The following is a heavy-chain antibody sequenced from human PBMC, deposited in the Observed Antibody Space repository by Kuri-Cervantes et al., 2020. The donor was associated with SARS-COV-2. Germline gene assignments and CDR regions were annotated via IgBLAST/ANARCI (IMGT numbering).Heavy chain of an antibody. Sequence: GESLKISCAASGSIFNNHGLHWVRQAPGKGLEWVAVIWFDGSNEYYADSVKGRFTITRDNSKDTVYLQMNSLRAEDTAVYYCARGRATVTVIGAFDIWGQGTMVTVSS. V-gene: IGHV3-33*01. J-gene: IGHJ3*02. CDR2: IWFDGSNE. CDR1: GSIFNNHG. D-gene: IGHD4-17*01. CDR3: ARGRATVTVIGAFDI.